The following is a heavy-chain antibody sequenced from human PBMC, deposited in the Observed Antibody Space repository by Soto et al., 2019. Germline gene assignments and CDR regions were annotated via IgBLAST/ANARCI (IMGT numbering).Heavy chain of an antibody. V-gene: IGHV1-69*06. D-gene: IGHD2-2*02. CDR3: ASRVPAAIGYYGMDV. Sequence: ASVKVSCKASGGTFSSYAISWVRQAPGQGLEWMGGIIPIFGTANYAQKFQGRVTITADKSTSTAYMELTSLRSEDTAVYYCASRVPAAIGYYGMDVWGQGTTVTVSS. CDR2: IIPIFGTA. J-gene: IGHJ6*02. CDR1: GGTFSSYA.